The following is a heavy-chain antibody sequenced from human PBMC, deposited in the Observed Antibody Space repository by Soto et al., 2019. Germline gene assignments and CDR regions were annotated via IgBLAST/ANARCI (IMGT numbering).Heavy chain of an antibody. V-gene: IGHV4-59*01. CDR3: ASTYGDTDY. CDR1: GGSISSYY. J-gene: IGHJ4*02. CDR2: IYYSGST. Sequence: SETLSLTCPVSGGSISSYYWSWIRQPPGKGLEWIGYIYYSGSTNYNPSLKSRVTISVDTSKNQFSLKLSSVTAADTAVYYCASTYGDTDYWGQGTLVTVSS. D-gene: IGHD4-17*01.